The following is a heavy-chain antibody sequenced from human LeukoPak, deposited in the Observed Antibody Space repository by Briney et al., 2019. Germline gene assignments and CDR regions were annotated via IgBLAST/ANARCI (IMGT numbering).Heavy chain of an antibody. Sequence: GASVKVSCKSSGSTFTGYYMHWVRQAPGQGLEWMGWINPNSGGTNYAQKFQGRVTMTRDTSINTAYMELSRLRSDDTAVYFRARDLYGDYYYYYGMDVWGQGTTVTVSS. CDR3: ARDLYGDYYYYYGMDV. D-gene: IGHD4-17*01. CDR1: GSTFTGYY. V-gene: IGHV1-2*02. CDR2: INPNSGGT. J-gene: IGHJ6*02.